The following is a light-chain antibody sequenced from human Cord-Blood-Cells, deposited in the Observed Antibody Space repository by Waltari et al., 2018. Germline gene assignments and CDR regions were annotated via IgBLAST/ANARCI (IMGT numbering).Light chain of an antibody. CDR3: QQCNNWHGYT. Sequence: EIVMTQSPATLSVSPGERATLSCRASQSVSSNLAWYQQKPGKAPRLLIYGASTRATGIPARFSGSGSGTEFTLTISSLQSEDFAVYYCQQCNNWHGYTFGQGTKLEIK. J-gene: IGKJ2*01. CDR2: GAS. CDR1: QSVSSN. V-gene: IGKV3-15*01.